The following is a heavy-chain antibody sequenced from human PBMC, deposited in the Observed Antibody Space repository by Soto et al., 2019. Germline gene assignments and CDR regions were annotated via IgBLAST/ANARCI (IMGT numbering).Heavy chain of an antibody. V-gene: IGHV4-34*01. CDR1: GGSFVDYC. D-gene: IGHD5-12*01. CDR3: ARGGFQVATIYHHPYMAF. Sequence: PSETLCVPCAVEGGSFVDYCWSCIRQPPGKGLEWIGEINHSGSTNYNPSLKSRVTISVDTSKNQFSLKLSSVTAADTAVYYCARGGFQVATIYHHPYMAFRGNRTTVPVS. J-gene: IGHJ6*03. CDR2: INHSGST.